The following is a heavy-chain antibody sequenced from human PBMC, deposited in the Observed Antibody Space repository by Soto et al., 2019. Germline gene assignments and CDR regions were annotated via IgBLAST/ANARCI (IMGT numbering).Heavy chain of an antibody. CDR2: INPNSGGT. J-gene: IGHJ6*02. V-gene: IGHV1-2*04. Sequence: ASVKVSCKASGYTFTGYYMHWVRQAPGQGLEWMGWINPNSGGTNYAQKFQGWVTMTRDTSISTAYTELSRLRSDDTAVYYCARDREVLRYFDWLPNYYYYGMDVWGQGTTVTVSS. CDR3: ARDREVLRYFDWLPNYYYYGMDV. D-gene: IGHD3-9*01. CDR1: GYTFTGYY.